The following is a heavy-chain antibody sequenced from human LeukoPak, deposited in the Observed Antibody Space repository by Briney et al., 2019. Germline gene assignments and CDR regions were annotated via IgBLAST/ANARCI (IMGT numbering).Heavy chain of an antibody. CDR1: GFTFTNYW. Sequence: PGGSLRPSCAASGFTFTNYWMSWVRQAPGKGLEWVAIIRNDGSETYYVDSVKGRFTISRDTAKTSLFLQMNSLRDEDTAVYYCARDPLRGDGYAFDYWGQGIMVTVSS. CDR3: ARDPLRGDGYAFDY. J-gene: IGHJ4*02. CDR2: IRNDGSET. V-gene: IGHV3-7*01. D-gene: IGHD5-24*01.